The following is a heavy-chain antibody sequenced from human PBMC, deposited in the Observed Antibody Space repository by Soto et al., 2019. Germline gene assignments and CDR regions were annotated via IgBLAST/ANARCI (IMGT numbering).Heavy chain of an antibody. CDR1: GFTFSSYG. J-gene: IGHJ4*02. CDR3: AREMGYYDSSGYYPFEY. V-gene: IGHV3-33*01. CDR2: IWYDGSNK. Sequence: LRLSCAASGFTFSSYGMHWVRQAPGKGLEWVAVIWYDGSNKYYADSVKGRFTISRDNSKNTLYLQMNSLRAEDTAVYYCAREMGYYDSSGYYPFEYWGQGPLVTVSS. D-gene: IGHD3-22*01.